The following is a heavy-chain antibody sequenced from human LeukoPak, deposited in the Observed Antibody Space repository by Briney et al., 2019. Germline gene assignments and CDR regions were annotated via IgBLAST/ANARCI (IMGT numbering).Heavy chain of an antibody. CDR3: ARDHDGGNPSAFDI. J-gene: IGHJ3*02. CDR2: IYYSGST. D-gene: IGHD4-23*01. Sequence: SETLSLTCTVSGGSISRYYWSWIRQPPGKGLEWIGYIYYSGSTNYNPSLKSRVTISVDTSKNQFSLKLSSVTAADTAVYYCARDHDGGNPSAFDIWGQGTMVTVSS. CDR1: GGSISRYY. V-gene: IGHV4-59*01.